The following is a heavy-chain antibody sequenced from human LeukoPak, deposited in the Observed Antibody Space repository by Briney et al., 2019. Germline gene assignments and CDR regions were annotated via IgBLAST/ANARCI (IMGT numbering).Heavy chain of an antibody. CDR3: ARDDYYDTSGYADDAFDI. V-gene: IGHV3-21*06. J-gene: IGHJ3*02. Sequence: GGSLRLSCAASGFTFSSYNVNWVRQAPGKGLEWVSSITSSSSYIYYADSVKGRFTISRDNAKNSLYLQMNSLRAEDTAVYYCARDDYYDTSGYADDAFDIWGQGTMVTVSS. D-gene: IGHD3-22*01. CDR2: ITSSSSYI. CDR1: GFTFSSYN.